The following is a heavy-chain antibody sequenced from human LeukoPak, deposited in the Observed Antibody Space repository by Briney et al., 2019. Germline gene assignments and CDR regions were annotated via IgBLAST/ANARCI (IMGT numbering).Heavy chain of an antibody. D-gene: IGHD2-21*02. Sequence: PSETLSLTCTVSGGPFSSGSYYWTCIRQSPGKGLEWIVEINHSGSTNYNPSLKSRVSISIDTSKNHLPLKLSSVTAADTAVYYCARGRVSVTGYYFAMDVWGQGTTVTVSS. CDR1: GGPFSSGSYY. CDR3: ARGRVSVTGYYFAMDV. V-gene: IGHV4-61*03. J-gene: IGHJ6*02. CDR2: INHSGST.